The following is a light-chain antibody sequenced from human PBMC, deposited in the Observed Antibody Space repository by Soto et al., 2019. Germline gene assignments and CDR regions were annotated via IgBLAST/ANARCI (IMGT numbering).Light chain of an antibody. CDR3: QQYYTIPLT. J-gene: IGKJ3*01. CDR2: WAS. V-gene: IGKV4-1*01. CDR1: QTVLHTSDNRNY. Sequence: DIVMTQSPDFLAVSLGERATINCKSSQTVLHTSDNRNYLAWYQQKPGQPPKLLIYWASTREFGVPDRFSGGGSGTDFTLTISTLEAEDVAVYYCQQYYTIPLTFGPGTKVYIK.